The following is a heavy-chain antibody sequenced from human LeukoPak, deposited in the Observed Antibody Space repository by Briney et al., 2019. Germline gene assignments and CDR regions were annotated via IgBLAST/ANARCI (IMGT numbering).Heavy chain of an antibody. CDR3: ARVRGYCTNGVCSAFDY. Sequence: GGSLRLSCAASGFTFSSYSMNWVRQAPGKGLEWVSSISSSSSYIYYADSVKGRFTISRDNAKNSLYLQMNSLRAEDTAVYYCARVRGYCTNGVCSAFDYWGQGTLVTVSS. CDR1: GFTFSSYS. V-gene: IGHV3-21*01. CDR2: ISSSSSYI. J-gene: IGHJ4*02. D-gene: IGHD2-8*01.